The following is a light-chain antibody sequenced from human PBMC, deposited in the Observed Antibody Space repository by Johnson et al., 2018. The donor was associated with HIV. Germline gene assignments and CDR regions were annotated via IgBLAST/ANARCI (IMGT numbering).Light chain of an antibody. CDR3: ATWDSTLSAGGYV. Sequence: QSVLTQPPSVSAAPGQKVTISCSGSSSNIGNNYVSWYQQLPGTAPKLLIYDNNKRPSGIPDRFSGSKSGTSATLGITGLQTGDEADYYCATWDSTLSAGGYVFGTGTKVTVL. V-gene: IGLV1-51*01. CDR1: SSNIGNNY. CDR2: DNN. J-gene: IGLJ1*01.